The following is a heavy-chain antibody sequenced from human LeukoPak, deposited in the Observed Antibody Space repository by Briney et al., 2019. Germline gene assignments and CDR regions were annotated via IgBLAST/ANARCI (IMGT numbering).Heavy chain of an antibody. D-gene: IGHD3-10*01. CDR2: INHSGST. V-gene: IGHV4-34*01. CDR1: GGSFSGYY. Sequence: SETLSLTCAVYGGSFSGYYWSWIRQPPGKGLEWIGEINHSGSTNYNPSVKSRVTISVDTSKNQFSLKLSSVTAADTGVYYCASPPLYYGSGSYFFDYWGQGTLVTVSS. J-gene: IGHJ4*02. CDR3: ASPPLYYGSGSYFFDY.